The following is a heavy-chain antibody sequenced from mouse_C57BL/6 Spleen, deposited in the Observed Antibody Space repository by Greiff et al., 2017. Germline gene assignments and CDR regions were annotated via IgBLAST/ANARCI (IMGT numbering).Heavy chain of an antibody. CDR2: INPGSGGT. Sequence: QVQLKESGAELVRPGTSVKVSCKASGYAFTNYLIEWVKQRPGQGLEWIGVINPGSGGTNYNEKFKGKATLTADKSSSTAYMQLSSLTSEDSAVYFCARGVLRSVYFDYWGQGTTLTVSS. J-gene: IGHJ2*01. D-gene: IGHD1-1*01. V-gene: IGHV1-54*01. CDR3: ARGVLRSVYFDY. CDR1: GYAFTNYL.